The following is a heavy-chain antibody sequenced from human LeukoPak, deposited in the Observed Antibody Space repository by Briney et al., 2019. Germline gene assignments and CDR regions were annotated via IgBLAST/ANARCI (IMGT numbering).Heavy chain of an antibody. CDR2: INPSGGST. V-gene: IGHV1-46*01. J-gene: IGHJ5*02. CDR1: GYTFTSYY. Sequence: ASVKVSCKASGYTFTSYYLYWVRQAPGQGLEWMGVINPSGGSTTSAQKFQGRVTMTRDTSTSTVYMELRSLRSEDTAVYYCARVLWIQLWSAFDPWGQGTLVTVSS. CDR3: ARVLWIQLWSAFDP. D-gene: IGHD5-18*01.